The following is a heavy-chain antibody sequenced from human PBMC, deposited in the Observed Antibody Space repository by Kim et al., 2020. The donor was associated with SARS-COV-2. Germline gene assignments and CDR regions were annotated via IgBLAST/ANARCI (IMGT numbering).Heavy chain of an antibody. CDR2: IWYDGNNK. Sequence: GGSLRLSCAASGFTFSSYGMHWVRQAPGKGLEWVAVIWYDGNNKYYADSVKGRFTISRDNSKNTLYLQMNSLRAEDTAVYHCARGLDYDSSGYTDFDYWGQGALVTVSS. CDR1: GFTFSSYG. V-gene: IGHV3-33*01. CDR3: ARGLDYDSSGYTDFDY. J-gene: IGHJ4*02. D-gene: IGHD3-22*01.